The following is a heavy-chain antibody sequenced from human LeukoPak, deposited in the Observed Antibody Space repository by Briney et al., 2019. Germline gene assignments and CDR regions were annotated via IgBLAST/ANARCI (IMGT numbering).Heavy chain of an antibody. CDR3: AKDRLKVTRPYYFDY. CDR2: IRAGGDNT. D-gene: IGHD4-11*01. Sequence: GGSLRLSCAASGFTFSSYWMSWVRQAPGKGLELVSSIRAGGDNTYYADSVTGRFTISRDNSKNTLFLQMNSLRAEDTAVYYCAKDRLKVTRPYYFDYWGQGTLVTVSS. V-gene: IGHV3-23*01. CDR1: GFTFSSYW. J-gene: IGHJ4*02.